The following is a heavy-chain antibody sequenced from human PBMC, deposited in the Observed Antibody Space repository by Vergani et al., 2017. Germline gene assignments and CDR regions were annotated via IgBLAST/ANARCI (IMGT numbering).Heavy chain of an antibody. J-gene: IGHJ6*03. Sequence: EVQLVESGGGLVQPGGSLRLSCAASGFTFSSYSMNWVRQAPGKGLEWVSYISSSSSTIYYADSVKGRFTISRDNAKNSLYLQMNSLRAEDTAVYYCARCPEGNYDFWSGYYFTDIYYYYYYMDVWGKGTTVTVSS. CDR3: ARCPEGNYDFWSGYYFTDIYYYYYYMDV. CDR1: GFTFSSYS. CDR2: ISSSSSTI. V-gene: IGHV3-48*01. D-gene: IGHD3-3*01.